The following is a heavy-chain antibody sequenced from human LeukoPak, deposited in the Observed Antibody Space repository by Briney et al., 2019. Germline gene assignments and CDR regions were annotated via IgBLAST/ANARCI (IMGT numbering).Heavy chain of an antibody. CDR1: GFTFRSYA. CDR3: AKAPVTTCRGAFCYPFDY. D-gene: IGHD2-15*01. V-gene: IGHV3-30*04. CDR2: VSYDGSNK. Sequence: GGSLRLSCAASGFTFRSYAMHWVRQAPGKGLEWEAAVSYDGSNKKYADSVKGRFTISRDSSKNTLFLQMNRLRPEDAAVYYCAKAPVTTCRGAFCYPFDYWGLGTLVTVSS. J-gene: IGHJ4*02.